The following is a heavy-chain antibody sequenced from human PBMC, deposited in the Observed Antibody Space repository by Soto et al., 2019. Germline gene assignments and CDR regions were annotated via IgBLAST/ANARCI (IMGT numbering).Heavy chain of an antibody. CDR2: INPNGGGT. Sequence: QVQLVQSGAEMKKPGASVKVSCESSGYTFTAYYIPWVRQAPGHGLEWMGWINPNGGGTKYAQKFQGRVTMTRDTSINTAYMELTRLTSDDTAVYYCARAVHTMVQGVRFRVDQWGQGSLVTISS. CDR3: ARAVHTMVQGVRFRVDQ. CDR1: GYTFTAYY. D-gene: IGHD3-10*01. V-gene: IGHV1-2*02. J-gene: IGHJ4*02.